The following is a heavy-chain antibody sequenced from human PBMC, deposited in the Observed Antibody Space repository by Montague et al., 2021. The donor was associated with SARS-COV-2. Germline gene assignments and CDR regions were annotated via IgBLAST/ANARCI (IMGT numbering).Heavy chain of an antibody. CDR3: ARAVTTGIDWFDP. D-gene: IGHD4-17*01. CDR2: VNYGGST. Sequence: SETLSLTCTVSSGSISSHYWSWIRQPPGKGLEWIGYVNYGGSTNYNPSLKSRVSITLATSKNQFSLRLNSVTAADTAVYYCARAVTTGIDWFDPWGQGTLVIVSS. CDR1: SGSISSHY. V-gene: IGHV4-59*11. J-gene: IGHJ5*02.